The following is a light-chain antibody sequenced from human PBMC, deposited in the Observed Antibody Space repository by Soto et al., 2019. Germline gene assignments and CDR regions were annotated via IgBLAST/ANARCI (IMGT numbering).Light chain of an antibody. CDR2: EVS. CDR3: TSFDPGRIYV. Sequence: SVLTQPASVSGSPGQSITISCSGTSSDIGAYDLVSWYQQHPGRAPKLIIYEVSHRFSGLSYRFSGSKSGNTASLTISGLQDEEERDPYCTSFDPGRIYVFGSGTKVTV. J-gene: IGLJ1*01. CDR1: SSDIGAYDL. V-gene: IGLV2-14*03.